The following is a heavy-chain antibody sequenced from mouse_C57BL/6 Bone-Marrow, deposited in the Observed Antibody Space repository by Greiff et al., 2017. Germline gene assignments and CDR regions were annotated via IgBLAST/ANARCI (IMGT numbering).Heavy chain of an antibody. CDR3: AYSYDAMDY. V-gene: IGHV1-26*01. CDR1: GYTFTDYY. CDR2: INPNNGGT. Sequence: VQLQQSGPELVKPGASVKISCKASGYTFTDYYMNWVKQSHGKSLEWIGEINPNNGGTSYNQKFKGKATLTVDKSSSTAYMELRSLTSEDSAFYYCAYSYDAMDYGGQGTSVTVSS. J-gene: IGHJ4*01.